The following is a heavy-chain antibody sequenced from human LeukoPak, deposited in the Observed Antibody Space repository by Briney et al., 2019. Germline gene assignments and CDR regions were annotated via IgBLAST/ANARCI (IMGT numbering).Heavy chain of an antibody. Sequence: PSETLSLTCAISGASFSGYSWTWIRQPPGKGLEWIGEINHSGSTNYNPSLKSRVTISVDTSKNQFSLNLSSVTAADTAVYYCVRGPKVSSISWNNWFDPWGQGTLVTVSS. CDR2: INHSGST. CDR3: VRGPKVSSISWNNWFDP. J-gene: IGHJ5*02. D-gene: IGHD6-13*01. V-gene: IGHV4-34*01. CDR1: GASFSGYS.